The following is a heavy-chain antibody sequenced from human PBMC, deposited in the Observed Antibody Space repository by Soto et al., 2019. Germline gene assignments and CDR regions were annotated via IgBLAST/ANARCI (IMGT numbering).Heavy chain of an antibody. CDR3: APGGSGSPMGDY. CDR1: GGTFSSSA. D-gene: IGHD3-10*01. Sequence: QVQLVQSGAAVKKPGSSVKVSCKASGGTFSSSAISWVRQAPGQGLEWMGGIIPIFGTANYAQKFQARVTITADKSTSTAYMELRSLRSEDTAVYYCAPGGSGSPMGDYWGQGTLVTVSS. CDR2: IIPIFGTA. V-gene: IGHV1-69*06. J-gene: IGHJ4*02.